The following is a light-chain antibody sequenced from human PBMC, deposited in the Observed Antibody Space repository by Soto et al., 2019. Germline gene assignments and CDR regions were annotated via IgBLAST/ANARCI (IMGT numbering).Light chain of an antibody. CDR3: QQSYSTPLT. CDR2: AAS. CDR1: QSISTY. Sequence: DIQMTQSPSSLSASVGDRVTITCRASQSISTYLNWYQQKPGKAPELLIYAASSLQSGVPSRFSASGSGTDFTLTISSLQPEDFATYYCQQSYSTPLTFGRGTKLEIK. J-gene: IGKJ2*01. V-gene: IGKV1-39*01.